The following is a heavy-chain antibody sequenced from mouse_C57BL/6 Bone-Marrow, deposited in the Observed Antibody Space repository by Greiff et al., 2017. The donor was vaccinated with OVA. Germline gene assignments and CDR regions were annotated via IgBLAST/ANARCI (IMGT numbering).Heavy chain of an antibody. J-gene: IGHJ3*01. CDR2: INPYNGGT. CDR3: ARSYAYYGSSPWFAY. D-gene: IGHD1-1*01. CDR1: GYTFTDYY. Sequence: EVQLQQSGPVLVKPGASVKMSCKASGYTFTDYYMNWVTQSHGQSLEWIGVINPYNGGTSYNQKFKGKATLTVATSSSTAYMELNSLTSEDSAVYYCARSYAYYGSSPWFAYWGQGTLVTVSA. V-gene: IGHV1-19*01.